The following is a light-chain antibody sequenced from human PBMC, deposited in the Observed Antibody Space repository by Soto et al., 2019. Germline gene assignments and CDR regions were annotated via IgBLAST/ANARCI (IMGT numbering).Light chain of an antibody. J-gene: IGKJ5*01. CDR3: QQYDNWPPVT. CDR2: GAS. CDR1: QSVSSN. V-gene: IGKV3-15*01. Sequence: EIVMTQSPATLSVSPGERATLSCRASQSVSSNLAWYQQKPGQAPRLLIYGASTRAIGIPARFSGSGSGTEFTLTISSLQSEDFAVYYCQQYDNWPPVTFGQGTRLEIK.